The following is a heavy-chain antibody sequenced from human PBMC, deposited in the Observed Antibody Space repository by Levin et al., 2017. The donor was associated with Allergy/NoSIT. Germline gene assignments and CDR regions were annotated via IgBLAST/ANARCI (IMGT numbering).Heavy chain of an antibody. J-gene: IGHJ4*02. V-gene: IGHV4-59*01. D-gene: IGHD3-10*01. CDR3: ARGVAMVRGTPNYFDS. CDR1: GGSITSYY. Sequence: SETLSLTCTVSGGSITSYYWSWIRQPPGRGLEWIGYIFYSGSTNYSPSLRSRITISVDTSKNQFSLRLNSVTAADTAVYYGARGVAMVRGTPNYFDSWGQGTLVTVSS. CDR2: IFYSGST.